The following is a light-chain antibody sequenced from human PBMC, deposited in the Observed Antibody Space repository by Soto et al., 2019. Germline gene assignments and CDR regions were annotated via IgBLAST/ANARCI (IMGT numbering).Light chain of an antibody. V-gene: IGLV3-21*04. CDR3: QVWDSSSDHVV. CDR2: YDS. Sequence: SYELTQPPSVSVAPGKTARITCGGNNIGSKSVHWYQQKPGQAPVLVIYYDSDRPSGIPERFSRSNSGNTTTLTIRRVEAGDEADYYCQVWDSSSDHVVFGGGTQLTVL. CDR1: NIGSKS. J-gene: IGLJ2*01.